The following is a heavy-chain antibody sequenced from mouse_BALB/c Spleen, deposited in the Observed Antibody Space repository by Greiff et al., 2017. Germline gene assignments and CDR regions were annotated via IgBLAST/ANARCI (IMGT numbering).Heavy chain of an antibody. CDR1: GYTFTDYA. Sequence: QVQLQQSGAELVRPGVSVKISCKGSGYTFTDYAMHWVKQSHAKSLEWIGVISTYYGDASYNQKFKGKATMTVDKSSSTAYMELARLTSEDSAIYYCARRGNYVGSAMDYWGQGTSVTVSS. CDR3: ARRGNYVGSAMDY. V-gene: IGHV1S137*01. J-gene: IGHJ4*01. D-gene: IGHD2-1*01. CDR2: ISTYYGDA.